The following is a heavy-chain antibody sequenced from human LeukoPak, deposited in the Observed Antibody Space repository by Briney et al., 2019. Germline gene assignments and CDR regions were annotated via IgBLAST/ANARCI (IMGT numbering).Heavy chain of an antibody. CDR1: GYSFSNYW. J-gene: IGHJ3*02. CDR3: ARPSGSSGSQVAFDI. CDR2: IYPDESNT. V-gene: IGHV5-51*01. D-gene: IGHD3-22*01. Sequence: GESLKISCEGSGYSFSNYWIGWVRQMPGKGLEWMGNIYPDESNTRYSPSFQGQVTISADKSISTAYLQWSSLKASDTAMYYCARPSGSSGSQVAFDIWGQGTMVTVSS.